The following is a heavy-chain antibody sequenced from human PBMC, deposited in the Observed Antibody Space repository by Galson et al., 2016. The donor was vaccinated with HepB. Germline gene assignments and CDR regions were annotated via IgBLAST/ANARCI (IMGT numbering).Heavy chain of an antibody. CDR2: INPSRGST. V-gene: IGHV1-46*01. CDR3: ARAASEIPRVISDS. D-gene: IGHD2-21*01. Sequence: SVKVSCKASGYIFTAHYMHWVRQAPGQGLEWMGIINPSRGSTSYTQKFHGRITMTSDSSTNTDYMELSSLTYEDTAVYFCARAASEIPRVISDSWGQGSLVIVSS. CDR1: GYIFTAHY. J-gene: IGHJ4*02.